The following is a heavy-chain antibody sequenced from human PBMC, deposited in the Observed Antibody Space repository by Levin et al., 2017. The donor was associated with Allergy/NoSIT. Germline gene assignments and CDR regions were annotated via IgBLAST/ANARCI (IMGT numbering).Heavy chain of an antibody. J-gene: IGHJ4*02. CDR1: RFTFTNAW. Sequence: GESLKISCVGSRFTFTNAWMSWVRQAPGKGLEWVARIKSRVLGATTDYAAPVTCRFTISRDDSKNTLYLHMNSLKDEDTAVYYCTSGAVVAAATDYWGQGTLVTVSS. V-gene: IGHV3-15*01. CDR2: IKSRVLGATT. CDR3: TSGAVVAAATDY. D-gene: IGHD2-15*01.